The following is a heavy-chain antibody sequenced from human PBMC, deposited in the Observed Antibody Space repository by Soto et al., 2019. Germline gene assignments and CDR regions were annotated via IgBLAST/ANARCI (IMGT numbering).Heavy chain of an antibody. J-gene: IGHJ6*02. V-gene: IGHV3-33*01. D-gene: IGHD2-21*01. CDR2: IWYDGSNK. CDR1: GFTFSSYG. Sequence: QVQLVESGGGVVQPGRSLRLSCAASGFTFSSYGMHWVRQAPGKGLEWVAVIWYDGSNKYYADSVKGRFTISRDNSKNTLYLQMNSLRAEDTAVYYCAREGVNSGQPYYYYGMDVWGQGTTVTVSS. CDR3: AREGVNSGQPYYYYGMDV.